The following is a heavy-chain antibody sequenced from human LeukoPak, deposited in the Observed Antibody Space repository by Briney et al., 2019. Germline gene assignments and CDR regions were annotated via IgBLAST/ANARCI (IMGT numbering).Heavy chain of an antibody. J-gene: IGHJ3*02. Sequence: GGTLRLSCAASGFTFSNYAMNWVRQAPGKGLEWVSVVSGSGGSIYYADSVKGRFTISRDNSKNTLYLQMNTLRAEDTALYYCAKVRSGYYSDAFDIWGQGTMVTVSS. D-gene: IGHD3-22*01. CDR3: AKVRSGYYSDAFDI. CDR2: VSGSGGSI. V-gene: IGHV3-23*01. CDR1: GFTFSNYA.